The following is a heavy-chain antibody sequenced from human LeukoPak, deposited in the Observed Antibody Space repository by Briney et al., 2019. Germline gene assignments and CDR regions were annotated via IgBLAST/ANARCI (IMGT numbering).Heavy chain of an antibody. D-gene: IGHD3-16*01. Sequence: PGGSLRLSCAASGFTFYSYGMHWVRQAPGKGLEWVALISYNGRNNYYADSVKGRFTISRDNSKNTLYLQVGSLRTEDTAVYFCAKDNRGYFDFWGQGTLVTVSS. V-gene: IGHV3-30*18. CDR2: ISYNGRNN. CDR3: AKDNRGYFDF. J-gene: IGHJ4*02. CDR1: GFTFYSYG.